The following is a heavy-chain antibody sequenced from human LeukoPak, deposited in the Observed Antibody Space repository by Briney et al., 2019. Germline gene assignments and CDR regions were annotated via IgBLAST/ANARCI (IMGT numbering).Heavy chain of an antibody. Sequence: GASVKVSCKASGGTFSSYAISWVRQAPGQGLEWMGWISAYKGNTKYAQKFQGRVTLTTDTSTSTAYMELRSLRSDDTAVYYCARDPGSFLSSSGWLNWFDPWGQGTQVTVSS. D-gene: IGHD6-19*01. J-gene: IGHJ5*02. CDR2: ISAYKGNT. CDR1: GGTFSSYA. V-gene: IGHV1-18*01. CDR3: ARDPGSFLSSSGWLNWFDP.